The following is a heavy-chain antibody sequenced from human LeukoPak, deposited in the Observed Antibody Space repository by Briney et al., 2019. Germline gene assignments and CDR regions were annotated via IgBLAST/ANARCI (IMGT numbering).Heavy chain of an antibody. CDR3: ASDSAAAGGLSFDY. J-gene: IGHJ4*02. D-gene: IGHD6-13*01. CDR1: GYTFIGYY. CDR2: INLNSGGT. V-gene: IGHV1-2*02. Sequence: GASVKVSCKASGYTFIGYYMHWVRQAPGQGLEWMGWINLNSGGTKYAQKFQGRVTMTRDTSITTAYMELSRLRSDDTAVYYCASDSAAAGGLSFDYWGQGTLATVSS.